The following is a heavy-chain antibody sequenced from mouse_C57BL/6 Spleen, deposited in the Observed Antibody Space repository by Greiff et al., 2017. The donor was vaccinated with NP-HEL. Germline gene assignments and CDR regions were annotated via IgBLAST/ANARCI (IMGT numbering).Heavy chain of an antibody. CDR1: GYTFTSYW. CDR3: ARSGNYYAMDY. V-gene: IGHV1-61*01. D-gene: IGHD2-1*01. CDR2: IYPSDSET. J-gene: IGHJ2*01. Sequence: QVQLKESGAELVRPGSSVKLSCKASGYTFTSYWMDWVKQRPGQGLEWIGNIYPSDSETHYNQKFKDKATLTVDKSSSTAYMQLSSLTSEDSAVYYCARSGNYYAMDYWGQGTTRTVSS.